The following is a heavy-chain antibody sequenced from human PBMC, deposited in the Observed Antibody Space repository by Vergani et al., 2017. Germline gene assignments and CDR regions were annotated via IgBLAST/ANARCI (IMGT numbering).Heavy chain of an antibody. J-gene: IGHJ5*02. CDR3: AIDLRLLYNRFDP. Sequence: QVQLVESGGGVVQPGRSLRLSCAASGFTFNQYGMHWVRQAPGKGLEWVAVTWYDGNNKKYAESVKGRFTISRDNSKSTMYLQMNSLRDEDTGVYYCAIDLRLLYNRFDPWGQGTLVTVSS. V-gene: IGHV3-33*01. CDR1: GFTFNQYG. CDR2: TWYDGNNK. D-gene: IGHD1-14*01.